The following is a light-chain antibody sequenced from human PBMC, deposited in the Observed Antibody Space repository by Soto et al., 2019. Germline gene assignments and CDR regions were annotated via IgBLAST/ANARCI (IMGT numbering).Light chain of an antibody. CDR3: AAWDDSLSAWV. J-gene: IGLJ3*02. CDR1: SSNIGSNY. CDR2: SNN. Sequence: QSVLTQPPSASGTPWQRVTISCSGSSSNIGSNYVYWYQQLPGTAPKLLIYSNNQRPSRVPDRFSGSKSGTSASLAISGLRSEDEADYYCAAWDDSLSAWVFGGGTKLTVL. V-gene: IGLV1-47*02.